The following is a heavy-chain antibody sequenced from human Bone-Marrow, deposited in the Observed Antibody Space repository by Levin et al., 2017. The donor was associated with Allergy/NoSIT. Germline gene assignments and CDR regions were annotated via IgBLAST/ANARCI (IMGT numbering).Heavy chain of an antibody. D-gene: IGHD1-1*01. J-gene: IGHJ5*02. CDR1: GYTFTGYY. V-gene: IGHV1-2*06. CDR3: ARDHGHWNDAPYNWFDP. Sequence: ASVKVSCKASGYTFTGYYMHWVRQAPGQGLEWMGRINPNSGGTNYAQKFQGRVTMTRDTSISTAYMELSRLRSDDTAVYYCARDHGHWNDAPYNWFDPWGQGTLVTVSS. CDR2: INPNSGGT.